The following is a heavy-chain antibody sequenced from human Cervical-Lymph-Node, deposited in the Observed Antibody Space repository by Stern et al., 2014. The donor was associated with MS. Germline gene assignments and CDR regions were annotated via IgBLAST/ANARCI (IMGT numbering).Heavy chain of an antibody. V-gene: IGHV3-30*04. CDR2: ITFDGSSR. D-gene: IGHD3-16*01. Sequence: VQLLESGGGAVQPGRSLRLSCAASGFIFSNSAMHWVRQAPGKGLEWVSTITFDGSSRYYTDSVKGRFTISRVNSENTLSLQLNTPRPDDTAVYYCASGTSNEFGPFDMWGQGAMVPVSS. CDR1: GFIFSNSA. J-gene: IGHJ3*02. CDR3: ASGTSNEFGPFDM.